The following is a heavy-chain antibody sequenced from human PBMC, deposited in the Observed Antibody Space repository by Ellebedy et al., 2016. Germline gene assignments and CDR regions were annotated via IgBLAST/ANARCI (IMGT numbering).Heavy chain of an antibody. CDR3: ARQGVDTALDYYYYGMDV. V-gene: IGHV4-59*08. Sequence: SETLSLTCTVSGGSISSYYWSWIRQPPGKGLEWIGYIYYSGSTNYNPSLKSRVTISVDTSKNQFSLKLSSVTAADTAVYYCARQGVDTALDYYYYGMDVWGQGTTVTVSS. D-gene: IGHD5-18*01. J-gene: IGHJ6*02. CDR2: IYYSGST. CDR1: GGSISSYY.